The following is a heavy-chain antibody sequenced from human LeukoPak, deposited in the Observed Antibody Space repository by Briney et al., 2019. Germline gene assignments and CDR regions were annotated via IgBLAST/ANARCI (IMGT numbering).Heavy chain of an antibody. V-gene: IGHV3-23*01. D-gene: IGHD4-23*01. CDR1: GFTFSSYA. Sequence: GSLRLSCAASGFTFSSYAMSWVRQAPGKGLEWVSAISGSGGSTYYADSVKGRFTISRDNSKNTPYLQMNSLRAEDTAVYYCAKLTTVARGCYWGQGTLVTVSS. CDR3: AKLTTVARGCY. J-gene: IGHJ4*02. CDR2: ISGSGGST.